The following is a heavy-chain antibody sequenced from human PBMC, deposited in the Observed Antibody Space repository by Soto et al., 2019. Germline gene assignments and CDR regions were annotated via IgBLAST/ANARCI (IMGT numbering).Heavy chain of an antibody. CDR3: AKDGSYGDNWFDP. D-gene: IGHD5-18*01. J-gene: IGHJ5*02. CDR1: GFTFSSYG. CDR2: ISYDGSNK. Sequence: VQLVESGGGVVQPGRSLRLSCAASGFTFSSYGMHWVRQAPGKGLEWVAVISYDGSNKYYADSVKGRFTISRDNSKNTLYLQMNSLRAEDTAVYYCAKDGSYGDNWFDPWGQGTLVTVSS. V-gene: IGHV3-30*18.